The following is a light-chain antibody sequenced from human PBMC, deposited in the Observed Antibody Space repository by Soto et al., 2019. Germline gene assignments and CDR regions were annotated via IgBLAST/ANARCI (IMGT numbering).Light chain of an antibody. J-gene: IGKJ1*01. CDR1: RSVNRG. CDR2: EAS. Sequence: DIKMPQSPSPLSASVGDRVTITCRASRSVNRGLAWYQQKPGRAPKLLIYEASRLESGVPSRFSGSGSGTEFTLTISSLQPDDFATYYCQEYNGHSSSTFGQGTKVEVK. CDR3: QEYNGHSSST. V-gene: IGKV1-5*03.